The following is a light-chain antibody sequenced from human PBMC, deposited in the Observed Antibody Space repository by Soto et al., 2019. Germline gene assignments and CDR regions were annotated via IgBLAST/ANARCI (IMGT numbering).Light chain of an antibody. CDR3: QQGHSWPLT. CDR2: SAS. V-gene: IGKV3-15*01. J-gene: IGKJ2*01. Sequence: EIVMTQSPATLSLSPGERATLSCRASQSISTELAWYQQKPGQPPRLLIYSASTRATGVPARFTGSGSGSEFTLTISGLQYEDFAVYYCQQGHSWPLTFGQGTRLEI. CDR1: QSISTE.